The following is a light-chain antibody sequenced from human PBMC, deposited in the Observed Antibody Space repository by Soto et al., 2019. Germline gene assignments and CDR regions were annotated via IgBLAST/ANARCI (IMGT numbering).Light chain of an antibody. CDR3: QQSYSTPYT. J-gene: IGKJ2*01. CDR2: TAS. Sequence: DIQVTQSPSSLSASVGDRVTITCRASQRIATYLNWYQQKPGTAPNLLIYTASNLGSGVPSRFSGSGAGTHFTLTISSLQPEDFATYYCQQSYSTPYTFGQGTKLEIK. V-gene: IGKV1-39*01. CDR1: QRIATY.